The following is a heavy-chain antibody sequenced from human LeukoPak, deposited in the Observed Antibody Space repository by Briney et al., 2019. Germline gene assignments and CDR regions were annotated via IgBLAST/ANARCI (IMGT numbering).Heavy chain of an antibody. J-gene: IGHJ4*02. CDR1: GGSISSYY. CDR2: IYYSGGT. Sequence: SETLSLTCTVSGGSISSYYWSWIRRPPGKGLEWIGYIYYSGGTNYNPSLKSRVTISVDTSKNQFSLKLSSVTAADTAVYYCARLSQQLDYWGQGTLVTVSS. D-gene: IGHD6-13*01. V-gene: IGHV4-59*08. CDR3: ARLSQQLDY.